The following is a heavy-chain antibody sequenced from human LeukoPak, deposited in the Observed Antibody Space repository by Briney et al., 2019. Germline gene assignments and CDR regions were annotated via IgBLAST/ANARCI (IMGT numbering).Heavy chain of an antibody. Sequence: PGGPLRLSCAASGFSFSTYAMSWVRQAPGKGLEWVSAISDSGDSTYYADSVKGRFTISRDNSEDTLYLQMNSLRADDTAVYYCAQESKAGATLLGWFDSWGQGSLVTVSS. V-gene: IGHV3-23*01. CDR2: ISDSGDST. CDR3: AQESKAGATLLGWFDS. D-gene: IGHD1-26*01. CDR1: GFSFSTYA. J-gene: IGHJ5*01.